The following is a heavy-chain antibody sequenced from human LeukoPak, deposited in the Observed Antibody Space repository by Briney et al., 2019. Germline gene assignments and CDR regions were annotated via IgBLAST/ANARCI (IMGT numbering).Heavy chain of an antibody. J-gene: IGHJ4*02. CDR1: GFTFSDCA. Sequence: PGGSLRLFCAASGFTFSDCAMSWVRQAPGKGLEWVSFISHSGAYAYYAGSVKGRFTISRDNSKNTLYLQMNSLRAEDTAVYYCAKDFDRSSWYFDYWGQGTLVTVSS. D-gene: IGHD6-13*01. CDR3: AKDFDRSSWYFDY. V-gene: IGHV3-23*01. CDR2: ISHSGAYA.